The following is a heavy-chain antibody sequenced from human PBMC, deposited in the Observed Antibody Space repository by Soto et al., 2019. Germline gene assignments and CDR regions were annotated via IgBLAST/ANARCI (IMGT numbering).Heavy chain of an antibody. D-gene: IGHD6-13*01. CDR1: GVPLSSSA. J-gene: IGHJ6*02. Sequence: PGGSLLLSCSASGVPLSSSAMHFVRQAPGKGLEWVAVISYDGSNKYYADSVKGRFTISRDNSKNTLYLQMNSLRAEDTAVYYCARDYGSSWYYYYYGMDVWGQGTTVTVSS. V-gene: IGHV3-30-3*01. CDR3: ARDYGSSWYYYYYGMDV. CDR2: ISYDGSNK.